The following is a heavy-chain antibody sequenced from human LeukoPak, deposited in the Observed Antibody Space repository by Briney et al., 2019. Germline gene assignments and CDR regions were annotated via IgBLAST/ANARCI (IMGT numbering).Heavy chain of an antibody. D-gene: IGHD3-22*01. CDR3: AKDGLYYDGSEHVYYFDS. J-gene: IGHJ4*02. V-gene: IGHV3-23*01. CDR2: ISASGGST. Sequence: PGGSLRLSCAASGLSISPYGTFSAYTMAWVRQGPGTGLEWVSTISASGGSTYYADSVKGRFAISRDNSKNTLSLQMKTLRAEDTALYYCAKDGLYYDGSEHVYYFDSWGQGTLVTVSS. CDR1: GLSISPYGTFSAYT.